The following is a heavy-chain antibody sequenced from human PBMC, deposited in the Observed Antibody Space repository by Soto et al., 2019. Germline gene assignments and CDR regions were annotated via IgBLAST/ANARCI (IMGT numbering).Heavy chain of an antibody. CDR2: IYSGGIT. D-gene: IGHD6-13*01. CDR3: ARDGAAAGLDY. V-gene: IGHV3-53*01. CDR1: GFTVSSNY. Sequence: EVPLVESGGGLIQPGGSLRLSCAASGFTVSSNYMSWVRQAPGKGLEWVSVIYSGGITYYADFVKGRFTISRDNSKNTLYLQVNSLRAEDTAVYYCARDGAAAGLDYWGQGTLVTVSS. J-gene: IGHJ4*02.